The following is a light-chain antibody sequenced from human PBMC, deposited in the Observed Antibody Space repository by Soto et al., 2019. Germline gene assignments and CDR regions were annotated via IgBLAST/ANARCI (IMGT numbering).Light chain of an antibody. CDR3: QQYNSYSRT. CDR2: DTS. CDR1: QSLSGW. Sequence: DIQMTQSPSTLSASVGDRVTITCRASQSLSGWLAWYQQKPGKAPNLLIYDTSTLKSGVPSRFSGSGSGTDVTLTISSLQPEDFATYYCQQYNSYSRTFGQGTKVEI. V-gene: IGKV1-5*01. J-gene: IGKJ1*01.